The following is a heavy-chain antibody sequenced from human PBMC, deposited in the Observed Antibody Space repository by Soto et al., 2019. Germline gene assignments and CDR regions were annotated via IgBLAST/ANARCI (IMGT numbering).Heavy chain of an antibody. CDR3: ATVRGRYKIDY. Sequence: ASVKVSCKASGYMFTYYHVHWVRQAPGQGLEWMGIINPNGETIYAQKFQGRVTMTEDTSTDTAYMELSSLRSGDTAVYYCATVRGRYKIDYWGQGTLVTVSS. CDR1: GYMFTYYH. V-gene: IGHV1-24*01. J-gene: IGHJ4*02. D-gene: IGHD2-15*01. CDR2: INPNGET.